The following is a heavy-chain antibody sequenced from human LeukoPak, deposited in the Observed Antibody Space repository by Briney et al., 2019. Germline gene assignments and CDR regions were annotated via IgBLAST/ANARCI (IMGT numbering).Heavy chain of an antibody. CDR2: INPSGSSA. CDR3: ARDNSARDTAWWFDP. V-gene: IGHV1-46*01. CDR1: GYSFTSYY. Sequence: GASVKVSCKASGYSFTSYYMHWVRQAPGQGLEWMGFINPSGSSAAYAQKFQGRVTMTWDMSTSTDYMELSSLTAEDTAVYFCARDNSARDTAWWFDPWGQGTLVTVSS. J-gene: IGHJ5*02. D-gene: IGHD3-10*01.